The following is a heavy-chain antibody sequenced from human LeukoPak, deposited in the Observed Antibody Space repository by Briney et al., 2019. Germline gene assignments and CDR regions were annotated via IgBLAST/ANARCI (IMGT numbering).Heavy chain of an antibody. Sequence: GGSLRLSCAASGFTFSSYGMHWVRQAPGKGLEWVAVIWYDGSNKYYADSVKGRFTISRDNSKSTLYLQMNSLRAEDTAVYYCASVVPTYNWFDPWGQGTLVTVSS. CDR1: GFTFSSYG. J-gene: IGHJ5*02. CDR3: ASVVPTYNWFDP. CDR2: IWYDGSNK. D-gene: IGHD2-2*01. V-gene: IGHV3-33*01.